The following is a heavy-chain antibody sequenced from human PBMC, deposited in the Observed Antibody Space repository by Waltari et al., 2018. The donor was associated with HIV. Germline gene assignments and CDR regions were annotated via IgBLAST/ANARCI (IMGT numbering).Heavy chain of an antibody. J-gene: IGHJ4*02. D-gene: IGHD1-26*01. CDR3: AKRWESRYFDC. V-gene: IGHV3-23*04. CDR1: GFAFSNFA. CDR2: ISSSGADT. Sequence: EMQLVESGGGLVQPGGSLRLSCAASGFAFSNFAMTWLRQAAGKGPEWVSSISSSGADTFYADSVKGRFTISRDNSKNTVYLQMNSLRDEDTAVYYCAKRWESRYFDCWGQGTLVSVSS.